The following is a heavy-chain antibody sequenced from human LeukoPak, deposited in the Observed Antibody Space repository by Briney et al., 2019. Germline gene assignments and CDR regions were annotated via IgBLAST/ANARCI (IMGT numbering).Heavy chain of an antibody. CDR1: GYTFTGYY. CDR3: ATGGSGYSHGYFQH. CDR2: FYPEDGET. J-gene: IGHJ1*01. Sequence: RASVKVSCKASGYTFTGYYMHCVRQAPGKGLERMGGFYPEDGETIYAQKFKGRATMTEERSTDTDYMELSSLRSEDTAVYYCATGGSGYSHGYFQHWGQGTLVTVSS. V-gene: IGHV1-24*01. D-gene: IGHD3-22*01.